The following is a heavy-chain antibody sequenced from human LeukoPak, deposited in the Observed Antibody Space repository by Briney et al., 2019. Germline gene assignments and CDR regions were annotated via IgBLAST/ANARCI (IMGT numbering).Heavy chain of an antibody. V-gene: IGHV4-39*01. CDR3: ARRNRMTYYDFWSGYIDA. CDR2: IYYNGST. J-gene: IGHJ5*02. CDR1: AGSISSSSYY. D-gene: IGHD3-3*01. Sequence: SETLSLTCTVSAGSISSSSYYWGWIRQPPGKGLEWIGRIYYNGSTYYNPSLKSRVTISVDTSKNQFSLKLSSVTAAGTAVYYCARRNRMTYYDFWSGYIDAWGQGTLVTVSS.